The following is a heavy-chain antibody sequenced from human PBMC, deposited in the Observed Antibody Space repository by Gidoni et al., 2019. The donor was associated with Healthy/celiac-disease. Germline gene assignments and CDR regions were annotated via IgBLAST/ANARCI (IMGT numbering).Heavy chain of an antibody. CDR2: ICGSGGST. Sequence: EVQLLESGGGLVQPGGSLRLSCAASGFTFSSYAMSWVRQAPGKGLEWVSDICGSGGSTYYADSVKGRFTISRDNSKNTLYLKMNSLRAEDTAVYYCAKSEWLVRYYYGMDVWGQGTTVTVSS. D-gene: IGHD6-19*01. CDR1: GFTFSSYA. V-gene: IGHV3-23*01. CDR3: AKSEWLVRYYYGMDV. J-gene: IGHJ6*02.